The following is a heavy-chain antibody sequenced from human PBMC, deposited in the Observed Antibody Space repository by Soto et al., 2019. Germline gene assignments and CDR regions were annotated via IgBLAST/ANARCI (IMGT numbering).Heavy chain of an antibody. Sequence: EVQLVESGGGVVQPGGSLRLSCAASGFSFSGYSMNWVRQAPGEGLEWVSYISSSGSTMYYADSVEGRFTMSRDNAKNSLYLQMNGLRDEDTAVYCCARVLRGSGSYYLDYWGQGTLVTVSS. CDR2: ISSSGSTM. CDR1: GFSFSGYS. J-gene: IGHJ4*02. V-gene: IGHV3-48*02. CDR3: ARVLRGSGSYYLDY. D-gene: IGHD3-10*01.